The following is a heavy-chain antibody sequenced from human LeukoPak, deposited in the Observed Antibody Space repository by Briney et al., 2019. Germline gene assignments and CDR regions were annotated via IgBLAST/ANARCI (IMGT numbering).Heavy chain of an antibody. Sequence: GQSLNISCKGSGNSFTSYWIGWGRHMPGKGLEWMGIIYPGDSDTRSSPSFQGQVTTSADKSISTAYLQWSSLKASDTAMYYCARGGRDSYARDYFDYWGQGALVTVCS. V-gene: IGHV5-51*01. CDR2: IYPGDSDT. J-gene: IGHJ4*02. CDR3: ARGGRDSYARDYFDY. CDR1: GNSFTSYW. D-gene: IGHD5-18*01.